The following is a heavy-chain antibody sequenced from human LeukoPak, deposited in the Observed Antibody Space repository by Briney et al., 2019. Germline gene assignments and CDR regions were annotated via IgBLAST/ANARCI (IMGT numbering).Heavy chain of an antibody. CDR3: ARGNSGYDYAFDI. D-gene: IGHD5-12*01. CDR1: GASISSYY. Sequence: SETLSLTCTVSGASISSYYWSWIRQPPGKGLEWIGYIYNSGTTDYNPSLKSRVTISLDTSKNQFSLRVSSVTSADTAVYYCARGNSGYDYAFDIWGQGTMVTVSS. V-gene: IGHV4-59*01. J-gene: IGHJ3*02. CDR2: IYNSGTT.